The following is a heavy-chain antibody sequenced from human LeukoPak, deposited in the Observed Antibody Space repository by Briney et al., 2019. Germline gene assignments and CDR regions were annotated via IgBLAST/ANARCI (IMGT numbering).Heavy chain of an antibody. Sequence: GRSLRLSCAASGFTFDDYAMHRVRHAPGKGLEWVSGISWNSGSIGYADSVKGRFTISRDNAKNSLYLQMNSLRAEDMALYYCARSYELGPRGFDYWGQGTLVTVSS. D-gene: IGHD7-27*01. J-gene: IGHJ4*02. CDR1: GFTFDDYA. CDR2: ISWNSGSI. CDR3: ARSYELGPRGFDY. V-gene: IGHV3-9*03.